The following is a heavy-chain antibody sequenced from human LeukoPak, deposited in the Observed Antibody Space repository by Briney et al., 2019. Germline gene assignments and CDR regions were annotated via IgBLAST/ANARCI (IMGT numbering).Heavy chain of an antibody. V-gene: IGHV3-23*01. J-gene: IGHJ4*02. CDR3: AKAQGFYDFWSGD. CDR2: ISGSGGDT. D-gene: IGHD3-3*01. CDR1: GFTFSSYP. Sequence: GGSLRLSCAASGFTFSSYPMSWVRQAPGKGLEWVSAISGSGGDTYYADSVKGRFTITRDNSKNTPYLQMNSLRAEDTAVYYCAKAQGFYDFWSGDWGQGTLVTVSS.